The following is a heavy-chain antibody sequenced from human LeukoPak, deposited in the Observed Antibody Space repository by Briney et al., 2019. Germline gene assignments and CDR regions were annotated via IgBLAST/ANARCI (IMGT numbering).Heavy chain of an antibody. CDR2: IIPILGIA. Sequence: GASVKVSCKASGGTFSSYAISWVRQAPGQGLEWMGRIIPILGIANYAQKLQGRVTITADKSTSTAYMELSSLRSEDTAVYYCARDKMVVVVAATLGYFDLWGRGTLVTVSS. D-gene: IGHD2-15*01. CDR3: ARDKMVVVVAATLGYFDL. J-gene: IGHJ2*01. V-gene: IGHV1-69*04. CDR1: GGTFSSYA.